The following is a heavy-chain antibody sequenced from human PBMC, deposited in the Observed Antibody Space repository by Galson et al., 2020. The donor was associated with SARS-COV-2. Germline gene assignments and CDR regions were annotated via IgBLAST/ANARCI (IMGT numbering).Heavy chain of an antibody. D-gene: IGHD3-3*01. CDR1: GFTFSSYW. CDR2: IKQDGSEK. Sequence: GGSLRLSCAASGFTFSSYWMSWVRQAPGKGLEWVANIKQDGSEKYYVDSVKGRFTISRDNAKNSLYLQMNSLRAEDTAVYYCARDRYYDFWSGYSRDYWGQGTLVTVSS. V-gene: IGHV3-7*05. CDR3: ARDRYYDFWSGYSRDY. J-gene: IGHJ4*02.